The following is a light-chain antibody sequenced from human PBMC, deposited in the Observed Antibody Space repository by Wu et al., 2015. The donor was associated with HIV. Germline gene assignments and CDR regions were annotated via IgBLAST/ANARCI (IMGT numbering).Light chain of an antibody. Sequence: EIVLTQSPATLSLSPGEGATLSCRTSQSVVSGYLAWYQQKPGQAPRLLIYATSIRATGVPDRFSGSGSQTDFTLTINGLAPEDFAVYYCHHYGVSLQFSFGPGTRVDIK. J-gene: IGKJ3*01. V-gene: IGKV3-20*01. CDR2: ATS. CDR1: QSVVSGY. CDR3: HHYGVSLQFS.